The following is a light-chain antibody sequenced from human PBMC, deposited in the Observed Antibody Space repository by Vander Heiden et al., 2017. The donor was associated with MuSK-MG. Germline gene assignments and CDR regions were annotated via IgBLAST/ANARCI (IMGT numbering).Light chain of an antibody. CDR3: QSYDSSRSGSKV. J-gene: IGLJ3*02. CDR1: SCNIGAGYD. CDR2: GNS. V-gene: IGLV1-40*01. Sequence: QSVLTHPPSVSGAPGQSVIIACTARSCNIGAGYDVGWYQQLPGTAPKLLIYGNSNRPSGGPDRFSGSKSGTSAALTITGLQAGEEADYYCQSYDSSRSGSKVFGGGTKLTVL.